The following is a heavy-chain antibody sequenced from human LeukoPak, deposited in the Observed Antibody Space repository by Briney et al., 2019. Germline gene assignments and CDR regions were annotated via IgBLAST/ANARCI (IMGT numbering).Heavy chain of an antibody. CDR3: ARARCNSGWFPFDY. Sequence: SETLSLTCSVSGGSINFYYWSWIRQPPGKGLEWIGYIYYSGSTNYNPSLKSRVIISVDTPKNQFSLKLSPVTAADTAVYYCARARCNSGWFPFDYWGQGTLVTVSS. V-gene: IGHV4-59*01. CDR1: GGSINFYY. J-gene: IGHJ4*02. CDR2: IYYSGST. D-gene: IGHD6-19*01.